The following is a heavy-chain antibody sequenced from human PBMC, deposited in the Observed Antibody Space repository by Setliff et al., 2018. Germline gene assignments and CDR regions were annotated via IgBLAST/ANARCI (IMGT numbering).Heavy chain of an antibody. Sequence: ASVKVSCKASGYTFTSHYMHWVRQAPGLGLEWMGTINPSSGRTSYAQKFQGRVTMTRDTSTSTVYMDMSSLRSEDTAVYYCARAPTYYDSSGYYLDYWGQGTLVTVSS. J-gene: IGHJ4*02. V-gene: IGHV1-46*01. CDR1: GYTFTSHY. CDR3: ARAPTYYDSSGYYLDY. CDR2: INPSSGRT. D-gene: IGHD3-22*01.